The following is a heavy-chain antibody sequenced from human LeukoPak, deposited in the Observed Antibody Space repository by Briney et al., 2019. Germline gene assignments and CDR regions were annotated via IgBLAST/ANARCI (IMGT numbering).Heavy chain of an antibody. CDR2: INPSGGST. CDR3: AREIGGSNFDY. D-gene: IGHD3-16*01. CDR1: GYTFTGYY. J-gene: IGHJ4*02. Sequence: ASVKVSCMASGYTFTGYYMHWVRQAPGQGLEWMGIINPSGGSTSYAQKFQGRVTMTRDTSTSTVYMELSSLRSEDTAVYYCAREIGGSNFDYWGQGTLVTVSS. V-gene: IGHV1-46*01.